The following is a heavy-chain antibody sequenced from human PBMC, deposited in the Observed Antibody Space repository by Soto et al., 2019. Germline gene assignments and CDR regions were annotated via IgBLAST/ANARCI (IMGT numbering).Heavy chain of an antibody. D-gene: IGHD6-13*01. CDR3: AKVLSSGQSSSWYSYYYGMDV. Sequence: GGSLRLSCAASGFTFSSYAMSWVRQAPGKGLEWVSAISGSGGSTYYADSVKGRFTISRDNSKNTLYLQMNSLRAEDTAVYYCAKVLSSGQSSSWYSYYYGMDVWGQGTTVTVSS. CDR1: GFTFSSYA. J-gene: IGHJ6*02. V-gene: IGHV3-23*01. CDR2: ISGSGGST.